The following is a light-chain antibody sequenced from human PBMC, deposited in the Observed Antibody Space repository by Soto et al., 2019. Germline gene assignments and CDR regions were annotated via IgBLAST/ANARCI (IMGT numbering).Light chain of an antibody. CDR2: GAS. Sequence: EIVMTQSPATLSVSPGERATLSCRASQSVSSNLAWYQQKPGQAPRLLIYGASIRATGIPARFSGSGSGTEFTLTIRSLQSDDFAVYYCQQSNNWPRTFGQGTTLEIK. CDR1: QSVSSN. J-gene: IGKJ2*01. V-gene: IGKV3-15*01. CDR3: QQSNNWPRT.